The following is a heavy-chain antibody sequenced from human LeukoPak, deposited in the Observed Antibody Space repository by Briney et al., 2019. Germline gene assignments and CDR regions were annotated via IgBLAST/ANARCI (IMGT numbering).Heavy chain of an antibody. D-gene: IGHD3-10*01. CDR3: AKENYGSGNWFDP. CDR1: GFTFSSYA. Sequence: PGGSLRLSCAASGFTFSSYAMSWVRQAPGKGVEGVSAISGSGGSTYSADSVKGRFTISTDNSKNTLYLQMNTLRAEDTAVYYCAKENYGSGNWFDPWGQGTLVTVSS. J-gene: IGHJ5*02. V-gene: IGHV3-23*01. CDR2: ISGSGGST.